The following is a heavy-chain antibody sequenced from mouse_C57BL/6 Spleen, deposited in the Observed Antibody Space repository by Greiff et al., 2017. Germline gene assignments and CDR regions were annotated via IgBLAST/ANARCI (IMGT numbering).Heavy chain of an antibody. V-gene: IGHV1-76*01. CDR2: IYPGSGNT. CDR1: GYTFTDYY. Sequence: QVQLQQSGAELVRPGASVKLSCKASGYTFTDYYINWVKQRPGQGLEWIARIYPGSGNTYYNEKFKGKATLTAEKSSSTAYMQLSSLTSEDSAVYFCERRMYDYDGLGYWGQGTLVTASA. J-gene: IGHJ3*01. D-gene: IGHD2-4*01. CDR3: ERRMYDYDGLGY.